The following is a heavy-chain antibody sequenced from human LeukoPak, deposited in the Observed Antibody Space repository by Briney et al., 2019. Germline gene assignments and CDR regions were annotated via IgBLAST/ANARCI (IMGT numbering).Heavy chain of an antibody. J-gene: IGHJ5*02. CDR3: ARLEEDLTLGVAGYWFVP. CDR2: IYPGDSDT. V-gene: IGHV5-51*01. D-gene: IGHD3-16*01. CDR1: GYSFTSYW. Sequence: GESLKISCKGSGYSFTSYWIGWVRQMPGKGLEWMGIIYPGDSDTRYSPSFQGQVTISADKSINTAYLQWSSLRASDTAMYYCARLEEDLTLGVAGYWFVPWGQGTLVTVS.